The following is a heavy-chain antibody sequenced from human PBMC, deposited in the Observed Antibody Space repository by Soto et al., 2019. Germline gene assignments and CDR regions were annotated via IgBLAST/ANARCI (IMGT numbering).Heavy chain of an antibody. CDR1: GGSISSSGYY. CDR3: ARAHSSSWYGYYYYGMDG. J-gene: IGHJ6*02. V-gene: IGHV4-39*01. Sequence: PSETLSLTCTVSGGSISSSGYYWGWIRQPPGRGLEWIGSIYYSGSTYYNPSLKSRVTISVDTSKNQFSLKLSSVTAADTAVYYSARAHSSSWYGYYYYGMDGWGQGTTVT. D-gene: IGHD6-13*01. CDR2: IYYSGST.